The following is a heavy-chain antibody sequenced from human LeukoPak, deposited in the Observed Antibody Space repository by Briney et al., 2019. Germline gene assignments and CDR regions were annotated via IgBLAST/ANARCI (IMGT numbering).Heavy chain of an antibody. CDR1: GYTLTELS. CDR2: FDPEDGET. D-gene: IGHD3-22*01. CDR3: ATRDTYYYDRSGEKGGFDI. Sequence: ASVKVSCKVSGYTLTELSMHWVRQAPGKGLEWMGGFDPEDGETIYAQKFQGRVTMTEDTSTDTAYMELSSLRSEDTAVYYCATRDTYYYDRSGEKGGFDIWGQGTMVTVSS. J-gene: IGHJ3*02. V-gene: IGHV1-24*01.